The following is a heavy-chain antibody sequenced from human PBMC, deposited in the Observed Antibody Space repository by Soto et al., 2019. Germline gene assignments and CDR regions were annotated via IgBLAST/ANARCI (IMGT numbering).Heavy chain of an antibody. V-gene: IGHV4-34*01. CDR3: STRAYDTNGYYRFDP. Sequence: SETLSLTCAVYGGSFSGHSWTWIRQSPGKGLEWIGDINHSGRVNYSPSLKSRVTISPDTSKNQFSLTLSAVTAADTAMYYCSTRAYDTNGYYRFDPWGQGTLVTVPS. D-gene: IGHD3-22*01. CDR1: GGSFSGHS. J-gene: IGHJ5*01. CDR2: INHSGRV.